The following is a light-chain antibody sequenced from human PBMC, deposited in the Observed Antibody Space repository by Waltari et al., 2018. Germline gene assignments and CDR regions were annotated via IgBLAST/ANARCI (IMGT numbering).Light chain of an antibody. J-gene: IGLJ3*02. V-gene: IGLV2-14*03. CDR1: GSDVGGYHY. CDR2: DVS. Sequence: QSALTQPASVSGSPGESIPITCTGTGSDVGGYHYVPWYQHHPGKAPKLMIYDVSKRPSGVSNRFSGSKSGNTASLTISGLQAEDEADYYCSSYTSSSTQVLGGGTKLTVL. CDR3: SSYTSSSTQV.